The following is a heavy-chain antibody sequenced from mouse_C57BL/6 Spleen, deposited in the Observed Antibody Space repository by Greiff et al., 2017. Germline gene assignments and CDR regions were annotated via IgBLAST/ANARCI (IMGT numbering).Heavy chain of an antibody. Sequence: DVKLVESGGDLVKPGGSLKLSCAASGFTFSSYGMSWVRPTPDKRLEWVATISSGGSYTYYPDSVKGRFTISRDNAKNTLYLQMSSLKSEDTAMYYCARHEDYYGSRAGFAYWGQGTLVTVSA. D-gene: IGHD1-1*01. V-gene: IGHV5-6*02. CDR3: ARHEDYYGSRAGFAY. CDR2: ISSGGSYT. J-gene: IGHJ3*01. CDR1: GFTFSSYG.